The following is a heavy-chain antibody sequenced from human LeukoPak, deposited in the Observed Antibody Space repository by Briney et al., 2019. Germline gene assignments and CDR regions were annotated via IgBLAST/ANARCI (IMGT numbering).Heavy chain of an antibody. V-gene: IGHV1-24*01. CDR2: FDPEDGET. Sequence: ASVKVSCKVSGYTLTELSMHWVRQAPGKGLEWMGGFDPEDGETIYAQKFQGRATMTEDTSTDTAYMELSSLRSEDTAVYYCATDARYYYDSSGDYWGQGTLVTVSS. D-gene: IGHD3-22*01. CDR3: ATDARYYYDSSGDY. J-gene: IGHJ4*02. CDR1: GYTLTELS.